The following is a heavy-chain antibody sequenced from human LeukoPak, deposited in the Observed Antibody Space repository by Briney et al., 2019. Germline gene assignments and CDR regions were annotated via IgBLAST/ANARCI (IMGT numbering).Heavy chain of an antibody. Sequence: PSETLSFTCAVYGGSFSGYYWSWLRQPPGKGLEWIGEFNHSGSTNYNPSHKSRVTISVDTSKNQFSLKLSSVTAADTAVYYCARLAARPNYYMDVWGKGTTVTVSS. CDR3: ARLAARPNYYMDV. J-gene: IGHJ6*03. CDR1: GGSFSGYY. D-gene: IGHD6-6*01. V-gene: IGHV4-34*01. CDR2: FNHSGST.